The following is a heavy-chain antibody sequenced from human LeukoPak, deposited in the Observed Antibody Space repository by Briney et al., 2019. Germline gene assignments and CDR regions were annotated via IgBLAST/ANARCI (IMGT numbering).Heavy chain of an antibody. CDR3: TREFEGRYYYP. D-gene: IGHD3-22*01. Sequence: PSETLSLTCTVSGGSISSYYWSWIRQPPGKGLEWIGYIYYSGSTNYNPSLKSRVTISVDTSKNQFSLKLSSVTAADTAVYYCTREFEGRYYYPRGQGTLVTVSS. J-gene: IGHJ4*02. V-gene: IGHV4-59*01. CDR2: IYYSGST. CDR1: GGSISSYY.